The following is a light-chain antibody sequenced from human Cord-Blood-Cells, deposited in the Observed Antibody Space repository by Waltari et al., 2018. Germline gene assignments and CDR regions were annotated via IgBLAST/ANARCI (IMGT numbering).Light chain of an antibody. V-gene: IGKV1-5*03. CDR3: KQYNSYST. CDR2: KAS. CDR1: QSISSW. Sequence: DIQMTQSPSTLSASVGDRVTITCRASQSISSWLAWYQQKPGKAPKLLIYKASSLESGVPSRFSGSGSGTEFTLTISNLQPDDFATYYCKQYNSYSTFGQGTKVEIK. J-gene: IGKJ1*01.